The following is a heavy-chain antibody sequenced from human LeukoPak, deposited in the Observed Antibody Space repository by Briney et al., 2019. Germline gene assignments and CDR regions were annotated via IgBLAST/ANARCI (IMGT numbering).Heavy chain of an antibody. CDR3: ARGSYYDGMDV. J-gene: IGHJ6*02. CDR2: IYYSGST. Sequence: SETLSLTCTVSGGSISSGDYYWSRIRQPPGKGLEWIGYIYYSGSTYYNPSLKSRVTISVDTSKNQFSLKLSSVTAADTAVYYCARGSYYDGMDVWGQGTTVTVSS. V-gene: IGHV4-30-4*01. CDR1: GGSISSGDYY.